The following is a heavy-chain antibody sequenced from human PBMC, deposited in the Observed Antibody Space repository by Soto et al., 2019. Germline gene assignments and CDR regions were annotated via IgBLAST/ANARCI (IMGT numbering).Heavy chain of an antibody. D-gene: IGHD5-18*01. CDR1: GFIFSDHF. V-gene: IGHV3-72*01. CDR3: AGASGDSYVYRYFDS. Sequence: LRLSCAASGFIFSDHFFAWVRQAPGKGLEWVGRSRNRAKGYTTEYAASVKGRFTISRDDSENSLYLQMNSLQTEDAAVYYCAGASGDSYVYRYFDSWGLGTLVTV. J-gene: IGHJ4*02. CDR2: SRNRAKGYTT.